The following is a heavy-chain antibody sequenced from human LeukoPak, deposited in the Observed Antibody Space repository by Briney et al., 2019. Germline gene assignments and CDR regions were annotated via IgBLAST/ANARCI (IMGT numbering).Heavy chain of an antibody. CDR3: ARERIDSSGYNN. J-gene: IGHJ4*02. CDR2: INTDGSST. Sequence: PGGSLRLSCAASGFTFSSYWMHWVRQAPGKGLVWVSRINTDGSSTSHADSVKGRFTISRDNAKNTLYLQMNSLRAEDTAVYYCARERIDSSGYNNWGQGTLVTVSS. V-gene: IGHV3-74*01. D-gene: IGHD3-22*01. CDR1: GFTFSSYW.